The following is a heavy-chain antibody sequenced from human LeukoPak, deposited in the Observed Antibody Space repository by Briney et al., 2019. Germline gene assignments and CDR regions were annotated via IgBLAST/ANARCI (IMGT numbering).Heavy chain of an antibody. CDR3: AKGDLYGSGSYTD. Sequence: GGSLRLSCAASGFTFDDYTMHWVRQAPGKGLEWVSLISWDGGCTYYADSVKGRFTISRDNSKNSLYLQMNSLRTEDTALYYCAKGDLYGSGSYTDWGQGTLVTVSS. D-gene: IGHD3-10*01. J-gene: IGHJ4*02. CDR2: ISWDGGCT. CDR1: GFTFDDYT. V-gene: IGHV3-43*01.